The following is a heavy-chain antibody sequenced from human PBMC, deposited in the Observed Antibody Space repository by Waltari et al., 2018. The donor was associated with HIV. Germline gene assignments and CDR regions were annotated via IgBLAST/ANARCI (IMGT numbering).Heavy chain of an antibody. J-gene: IGHJ4*02. V-gene: IGHV3-30*18. D-gene: IGHD1-26*01. Sequence: QVQLVESGGGVVQPGRSLRLSCAASGFTFTSYGMHWGRQAPGKGLGWGAVKASDGTNKYKADAVKGRFTISRDNTKNTLYLQMNSRRAEDTAVYYCAKDGGSYLYYFDYWGQGTLVTVSS. CDR3: AKDGGSYLYYFDY. CDR1: GFTFTSYG. CDR2: KASDGTNK.